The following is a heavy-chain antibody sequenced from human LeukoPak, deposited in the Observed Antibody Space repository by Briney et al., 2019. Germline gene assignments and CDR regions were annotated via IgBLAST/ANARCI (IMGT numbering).Heavy chain of an antibody. V-gene: IGHV1-69*13. CDR1: GGTFSSYS. J-gene: IGHJ6*02. Sequence: SVKVSCRASGGTFSSYSISWVRQAPGQGLEWMGGIIPIFDTADYAQKFQGRVTITADESTSTAYMELSSLRSEDTAVFYCARISLGAIWGYYYGMDVWGQGTTVTVSS. CDR3: ARISLGAIWGYYYGMDV. D-gene: IGHD1-26*01. CDR2: IIPIFDTA.